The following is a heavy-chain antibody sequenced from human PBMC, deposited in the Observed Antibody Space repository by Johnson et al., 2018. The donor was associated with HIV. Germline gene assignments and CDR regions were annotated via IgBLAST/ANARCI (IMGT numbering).Heavy chain of an antibody. CDR1: GFTFSSYA. CDR2: ISYDGSNK. CDR3: ARSMTTVTVAFDI. V-gene: IGHV3-30-3*01. J-gene: IGHJ3*02. D-gene: IGHD4-17*01. Sequence: QVQLVESGGGVVQPGRSLRLSCAASGFTFSSYAMHWVRQAPGKGLEWVAVISYDGSNKYYAGSVKGRFTISRDNSKNTLYLQMNSLRAEDTAVYYCARSMTTVTVAFDIWGQGTMVTVSS.